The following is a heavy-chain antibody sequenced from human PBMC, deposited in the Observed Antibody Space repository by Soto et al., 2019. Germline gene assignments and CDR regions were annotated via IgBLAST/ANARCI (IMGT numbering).Heavy chain of an antibody. V-gene: IGHV4-30-4*01. CDR1: GGSISSGDYY. CDR2: IYYSGST. D-gene: IGHD5-12*01. J-gene: IGHJ2*01. CDR3: ARRRGYDWDWYFDL. Sequence: QVQLQESGPGLVKPSQTLSLTCTVSGGSISSGDYYWSWIRQPPGKGLEWIGYIYYSGSTYYNPSLKSQVTISVDTSKNQFSLKLTSVTAADTAVYYCARRRGYDWDWYFDLWGRGTLVTVSS.